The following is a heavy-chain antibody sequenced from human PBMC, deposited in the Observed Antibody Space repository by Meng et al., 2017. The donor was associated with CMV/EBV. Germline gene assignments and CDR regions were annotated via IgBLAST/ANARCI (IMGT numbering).Heavy chain of an antibody. V-gene: IGHV4-30-4*08. CDR1: GGSISSGDYY. J-gene: IGHJ6*02. Sequence: LRLSCTVSGGSISSGDYYWSWIRQPPGKGLELIGYIYYSGSTYYNPSLKSRVTISVDTSKNQFSLKLSSVTAADTAVYYCAREVVVVPAATDYYYYGMDVWGQGTTVTVSS. D-gene: IGHD2-2*01. CDR2: IYYSGST. CDR3: AREVVVVPAATDYYYYGMDV.